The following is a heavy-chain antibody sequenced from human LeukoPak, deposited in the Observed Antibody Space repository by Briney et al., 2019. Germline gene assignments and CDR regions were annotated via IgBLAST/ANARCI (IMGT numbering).Heavy chain of an antibody. V-gene: IGHV3-30-3*01. CDR1: GFTFSSYA. CDR3: AKGEQPGIVFWH. J-gene: IGHJ4*02. Sequence: PGRSLRLSCAASGFTFSSYAMHWVRQAPGKGLEWVAVISYDGSNKYYADSVKGRFTISRDNSKNTLYLQMNSLRAEDTAVYYCAKGEQPGIVFWHWGQGTLVTVSS. CDR2: ISYDGSNK. D-gene: IGHD1-26*01.